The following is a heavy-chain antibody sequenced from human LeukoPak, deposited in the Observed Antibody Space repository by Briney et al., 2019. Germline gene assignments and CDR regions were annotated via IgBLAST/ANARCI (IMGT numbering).Heavy chain of an antibody. CDR2: TYYRSKWYN. V-gene: IGHV6-1*01. J-gene: IGHJ6*02. CDR3: ARWAGSLGYYGLDV. D-gene: IGHD3-10*01. CDR1: GDSVSNNSAA. Sequence: SQTLSLTCAISGDSVSNNSAAWNWIRQSPSRGLEWLRWTYYRSKWYNDYAVSVKSRITINPDTSKNQFSLQLNSVTPEDTAVYYCARWAGSLGYYGLDVWGQGTTVTVSS.